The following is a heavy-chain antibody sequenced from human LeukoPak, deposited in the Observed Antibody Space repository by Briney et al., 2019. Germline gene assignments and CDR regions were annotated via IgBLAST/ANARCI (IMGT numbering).Heavy chain of an antibody. D-gene: IGHD1-26*01. CDR1: GFTFSSYS. CDR3: ARAAGYSGSYTVIDC. Sequence: GGSLRLSCAASGFTFSSYSMNWVRQAPGKGLEWVSSISSSSSYIYYADSVKGRFTISRDNSKNTLYLQMNSLRAEDTAVYYCARAAGYSGSYTVIDCWGQGTLVTVSS. V-gene: IGHV3-21*04. CDR2: ISSSSSYI. J-gene: IGHJ4*02.